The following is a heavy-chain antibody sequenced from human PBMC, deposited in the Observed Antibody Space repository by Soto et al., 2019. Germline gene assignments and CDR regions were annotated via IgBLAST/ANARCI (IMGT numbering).Heavy chain of an antibody. J-gene: IGHJ5*01. Sequence: GGSLRLSCAASGFNFASYAMSWVRQAPEKGLEWVSAVSGSGTDTYYADSVKGRLTISRDNSKNTLYLQLNNLRDGDTAVYYCARIHMAAAADCWGRGTLVTVSS. CDR1: GFNFASYA. CDR3: ARIHMAAAADC. D-gene: IGHD6-13*01. V-gene: IGHV3-23*01. CDR2: VSGSGTDT.